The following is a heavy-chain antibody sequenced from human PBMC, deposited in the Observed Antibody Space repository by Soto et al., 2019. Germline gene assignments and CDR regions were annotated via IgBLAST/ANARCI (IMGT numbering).Heavy chain of an antibody. CDR2: ISRDGTNK. V-gene: IGHV3-30-3*01. CDR1: GFTFSEYA. D-gene: IGHD6-13*01. CDR3: ARGLSDIAAAGLDY. J-gene: IGHJ4*02. Sequence: LRLSCVASGFTFSEYAMDWVRQAPGKGLEWVTVISRDGTNKYYADSVKGRFTISRDNSKNTLYLQMNSLRAEDTAVYYCARGLSDIAAAGLDYWGQGTLVTVSS.